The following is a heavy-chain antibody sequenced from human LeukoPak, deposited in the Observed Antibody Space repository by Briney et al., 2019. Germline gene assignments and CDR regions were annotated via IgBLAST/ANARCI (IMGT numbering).Heavy chain of an antibody. Sequence: SETLSLTCTVSGGSISSYYWSWIRQPAGKGLEWIGRIYTSGSTNYNPSLKSRVTMSVDTSKNQFSLKLSSVTAADTAVYYCARVHGRVVAARGYYYYMDVWGEGTTVTVSS. V-gene: IGHV4-4*07. D-gene: IGHD2-15*01. J-gene: IGHJ6*03. CDR2: IYTSGST. CDR1: GGSISSYY. CDR3: ARVHGRVVAARGYYYYMDV.